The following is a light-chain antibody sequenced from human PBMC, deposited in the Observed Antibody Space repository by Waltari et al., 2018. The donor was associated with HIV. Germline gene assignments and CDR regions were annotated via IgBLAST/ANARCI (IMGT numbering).Light chain of an antibody. CDR3: SSYAGSSNVV. Sequence: QSALTQPPSASGSPGQSVTISCTGTSSDVGGYNYVSWYQQHPGKAPKLMIDAVTKRPSGVRDRFSGSKAGNTASLTVSGLQAEDEAEYYCSSYAGSSNVVFGGGTKLTVL. V-gene: IGLV2-8*01. J-gene: IGLJ2*01. CDR1: SSDVGGYNY. CDR2: AVT.